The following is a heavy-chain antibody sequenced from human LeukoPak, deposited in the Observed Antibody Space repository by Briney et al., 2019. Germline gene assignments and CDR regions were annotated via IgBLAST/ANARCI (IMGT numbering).Heavy chain of an antibody. CDR2: ISSSGDTT. D-gene: IGHD6-6*01. V-gene: IGHV3-48*03. CDR3: AREGSSSGFDN. CDR1: GFTFSSYE. J-gene: IGHJ4*02. Sequence: PGGSLRLSCAASGFTFSSYEMNWVRQAPGKGLEWVSYISSSGDTTHYPDSVRGRFTIYRDSAKNSLYLQMNNLRADDTALYYCAREGSSSGFDNWGRGTLVTVSS.